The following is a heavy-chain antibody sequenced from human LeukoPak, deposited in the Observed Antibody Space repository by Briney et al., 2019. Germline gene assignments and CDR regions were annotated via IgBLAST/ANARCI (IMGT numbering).Heavy chain of an antibody. CDR1: GFTFSSYA. V-gene: IGHV3-30-3*01. D-gene: IGHD3-3*01. Sequence: PGRSLRLSCAACGFTFSSYAMHWVRQAPGKGLEWVAVISYDGSNKYYADSVKGRFTISRDNSKNTLYLQMNSLRAEDTAVYYCARARSGYLLYYFDYWGQGTLVTVSS. CDR3: ARARSGYLLYYFDY. CDR2: ISYDGSNK. J-gene: IGHJ4*02.